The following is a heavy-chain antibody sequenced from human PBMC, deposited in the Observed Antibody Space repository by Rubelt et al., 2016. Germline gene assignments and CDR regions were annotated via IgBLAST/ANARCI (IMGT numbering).Heavy chain of an antibody. V-gene: IGHV4-59*08. J-gene: IGHJ6*02. CDR1: GDSISSYY. Sequence: QVQLQESGPGLVKPSETLSLTCTVSGDSISSYYWSWIRQPPGKGLDWIWYIYYSGSTSYNPSLTSRVTISVDTSTNQCSRRLGFVTAADTAVYYCARQNRYYYYGMDVWGQGTTVTVSS. CDR3: ARQNRYYYYGMDV. CDR2: IYYSGST.